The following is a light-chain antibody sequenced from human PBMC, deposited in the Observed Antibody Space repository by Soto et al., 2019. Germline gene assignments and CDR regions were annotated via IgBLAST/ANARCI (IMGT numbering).Light chain of an antibody. CDR1: QAISSY. Sequence: DIQLTQSPSSLSASVGDRVTITCRASQAISSYLAWYQQKPGKVPELLIYATSTLQSGAPSRFSGCGSGIDFTLTSSRLQPEDVATYYRHKYNHAPTFGGGTKVEIK. CDR2: ATS. CDR3: HKYNHAPT. V-gene: IGKV1-27*01. J-gene: IGKJ4*01.